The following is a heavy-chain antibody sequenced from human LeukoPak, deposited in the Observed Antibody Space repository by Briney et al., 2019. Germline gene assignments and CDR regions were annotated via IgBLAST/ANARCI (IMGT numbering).Heavy chain of an antibody. V-gene: IGHV1-24*01. CDR2: FDPEDGET. J-gene: IGHJ4*02. CDR1: GYTLTELS. D-gene: IGHD3-3*01. CDR3: ARVDPRFLEWLSF. Sequence: ASVKVSCKVSGYTLTELSMHWVRQAPGKGLEWMGGFDPEDGETIYAQKFQGRVTMTEDTSTSTAYMELRSLRSDDTAVYYCARVDPRFLEWLSFWGQGTLVTVSS.